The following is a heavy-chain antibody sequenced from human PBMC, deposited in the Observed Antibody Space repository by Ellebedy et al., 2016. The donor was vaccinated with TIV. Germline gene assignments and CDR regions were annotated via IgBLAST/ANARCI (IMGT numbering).Heavy chain of an antibody. J-gene: IGHJ5*02. CDR1: GYSFTSYW. V-gene: IGHV5-51*01. Sequence: ASVKVSCKGSGYSFTSYWIGWVRQMPGKGLEWMGIIYPGDSDTRYSPSFQGQVTISADKSISTAYLQWSSLKASDTDMYYCARRGAYYGSGNWFDPWGQGTLVTVSS. CDR3: ARRGAYYGSGNWFDP. CDR2: IYPGDSDT. D-gene: IGHD3-10*01.